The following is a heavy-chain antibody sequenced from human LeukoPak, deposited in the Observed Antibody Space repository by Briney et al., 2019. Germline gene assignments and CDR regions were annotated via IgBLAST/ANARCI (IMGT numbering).Heavy chain of an antibody. D-gene: IGHD3-3*01. CDR3: ARSAAYYDFWTGYYNALYYMDV. CDR2: VYHSGPP. J-gene: IGHJ6*03. Sequence: SETLSLTCAVSGGSITIGNWWSWVRQPPGKGLEWIGEVYHSGPPNYNPSLKTRVIILVDKSKNQFSLELNSVTAADTAVYYCARSAAYYDFWTGYYNALYYMDVWGKGITVTVSS. CDR1: GGSITIGNW. V-gene: IGHV4-4*02.